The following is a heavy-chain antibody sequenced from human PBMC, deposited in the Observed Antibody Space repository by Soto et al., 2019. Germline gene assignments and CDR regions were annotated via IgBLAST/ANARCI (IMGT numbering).Heavy chain of an antibody. Sequence: LSLTCTVSGGSISSGAYYWSWIRQHPGKGLEWIGYIYYSGHTYYNPSLKSRVTISVDTSKNQFSLKLSSVTAADTAVYYCARLPRGSYGYADYWGQGTLVTVSS. J-gene: IGHJ4*02. CDR2: IYYSGHT. CDR3: ARLPRGSYGYADY. V-gene: IGHV4-30-4*08. D-gene: IGHD5-18*01. CDR1: GGSISSGAYY.